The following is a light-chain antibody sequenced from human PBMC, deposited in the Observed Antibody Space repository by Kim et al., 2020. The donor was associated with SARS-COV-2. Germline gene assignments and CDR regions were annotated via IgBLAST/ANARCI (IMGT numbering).Light chain of an antibody. CDR1: QAIGNS. CDR2: AAS. J-gene: IGKJ1*01. CDR3: LQHNTYPRT. V-gene: IGKV1-17*03. Sequence: ASVGDTISITWRAAQAIGNSLVWFQQKPGKVPKRLIFAASNLESGVPSRFSGSGSGTEFTLTISSLHPEDFATYYCLQHNTYPRTFGQGTKVDIK.